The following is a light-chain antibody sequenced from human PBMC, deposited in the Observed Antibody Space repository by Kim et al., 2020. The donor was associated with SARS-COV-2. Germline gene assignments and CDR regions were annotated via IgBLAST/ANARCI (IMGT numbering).Light chain of an antibody. CDR1: TGISSD. CDR2: VAS. Sequence: AAVGDRVTITCRASTGISSDLAWYQPKPGKAPNLLIYVASTLQSGVPSRFSGSGSGTDFTLTISSLQPVDSATYYCQQLKSYPLTFGGGTKVDIK. J-gene: IGKJ4*01. CDR3: QQLKSYPLT. V-gene: IGKV1-9*01.